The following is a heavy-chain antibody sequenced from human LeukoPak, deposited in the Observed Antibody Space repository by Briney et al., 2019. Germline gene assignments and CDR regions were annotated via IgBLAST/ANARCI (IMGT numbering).Heavy chain of an antibody. Sequence: HPGGSLRLSCAASGFTLRSYDMSWVRQAPGKGLVWVSRINSDGSSTSYADSVKGRFTISRDNAKNTLYLQMNSLRAEDTAVYYCARGPYEYYDSSGYYWGQGTLVTVSS. V-gene: IGHV3-74*01. CDR3: ARGPYEYYDSSGYY. CDR2: INSDGSST. D-gene: IGHD3-22*01. J-gene: IGHJ4*02. CDR1: GFTLRSYD.